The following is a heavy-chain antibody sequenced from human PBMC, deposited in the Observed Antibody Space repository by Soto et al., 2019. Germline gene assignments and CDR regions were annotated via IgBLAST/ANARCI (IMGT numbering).Heavy chain of an antibody. Sequence: PGESLKISCKGSGCSFTSYWIGWVRQMPGKGLEWMGIIYPGDSDTRYSPSFQGQVTISADKSISTAYLQWSSLKASDTAMYYCASGPGYCTNGVCYVGDYYYGMDVWGQGTTVTVSS. CDR2: IYPGDSDT. J-gene: IGHJ6*02. CDR1: GCSFTSYW. CDR3: ASGPGYCTNGVCYVGDYYYGMDV. D-gene: IGHD2-8*01. V-gene: IGHV5-51*01.